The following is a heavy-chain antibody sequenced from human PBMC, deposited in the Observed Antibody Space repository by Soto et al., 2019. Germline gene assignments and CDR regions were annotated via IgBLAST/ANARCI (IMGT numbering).Heavy chain of an antibody. V-gene: IGHV1-18*01. J-gene: IGHJ4*02. D-gene: IGHD3-10*01. Sequence: ASVKVSCKASGYTFTNYGISWVRQAPGQGLEWMGWISAYNGNTNYAQKLQGRVTMTTDTSTSTAYMELRSLRSDDTAVYYCARDYYYGSGSAHFDYWGQGTLVTVSS. CDR2: ISAYNGNT. CDR1: GYTFTNYG. CDR3: ARDYYYGSGSAHFDY.